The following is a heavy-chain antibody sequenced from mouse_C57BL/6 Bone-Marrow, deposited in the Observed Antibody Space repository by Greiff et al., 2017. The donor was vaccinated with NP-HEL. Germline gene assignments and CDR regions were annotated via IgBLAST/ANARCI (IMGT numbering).Heavy chain of an antibody. CDR2: IHPNSGST. V-gene: IGHV1-64*01. D-gene: IGHD4-1*01. Sequence: QVQLQQPGAELVKPGASVKLSCKASGYTFTSYWMHWVKQRPGQGLEWIGMIHPNSGSTNYNEKFKSKATLTVDKSSSTAYMQLSSLTSEDSAVYYCCLTGTGWYFDVWGTGTTVTVSA. CDR1: GYTFTSYW. CDR3: CLTGTGWYFDV. J-gene: IGHJ1*03.